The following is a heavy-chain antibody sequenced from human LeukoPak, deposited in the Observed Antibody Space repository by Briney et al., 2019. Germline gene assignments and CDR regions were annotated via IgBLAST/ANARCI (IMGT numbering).Heavy chain of an antibody. CDR2: INANSGST. J-gene: IGHJ4*02. D-gene: IGHD1/OR15-1a*01. CDR3: ARDDGGGTYYFDY. V-gene: IGHV1-46*01. Sequence: ASVKVSCKASGYTFTSYYIHWVRQTPGQGLEWMGIINANSGSTTSAQRFQGRVTMTRDTSTSTVYMELSSLRSEDTAVYYCARDDGGGTYYFDYWGQGTLVTVSS. CDR1: GYTFTSYY.